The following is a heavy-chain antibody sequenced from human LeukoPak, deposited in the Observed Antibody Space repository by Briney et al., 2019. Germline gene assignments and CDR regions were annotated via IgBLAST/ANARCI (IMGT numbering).Heavy chain of an antibody. D-gene: IGHD2-15*01. CDR2: ISSSSSYI. V-gene: IGHV3-21*01. J-gene: IGHJ6*02. CDR1: GFTFSSYS. Sequence: PGGSLRLAWAASGFTFSSYSMNWVRQAPGQGLEWVSSISSSSSYIDYADSVKGRFTITRDNAKNSLYLQMNSLRAEDTAVYYCARSDIRPPDVWGQGPTVTPSS. CDR3: ARSDIRPPDV.